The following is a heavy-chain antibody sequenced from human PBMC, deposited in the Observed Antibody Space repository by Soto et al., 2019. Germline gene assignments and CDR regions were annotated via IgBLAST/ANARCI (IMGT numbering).Heavy chain of an antibody. CDR2: IYYSGST. CDR1: GGSISSGDYY. J-gene: IGHJ2*01. D-gene: IGHD3-16*01. V-gene: IGHV4-30-4*01. Sequence: QVQLQESGPGLVKPSQTLSLTCTVSGGSISSGDYYWSWIRQPPGKGLEWIGYIYYSGSTYYNPALRSRVTISVDTSKTQFSLKLSSVTAADTAVYYCARDRRDGGGDWYFDLWGRGTLVTVSS. CDR3: ARDRRDGGGDWYFDL.